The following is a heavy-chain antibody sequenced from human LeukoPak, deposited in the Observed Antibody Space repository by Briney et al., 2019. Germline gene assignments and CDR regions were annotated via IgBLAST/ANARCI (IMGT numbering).Heavy chain of an antibody. CDR3: AKDLFVVVTANDAFDI. CDR2: ISYDGSNK. CDR1: GFTFRSYG. V-gene: IGHV3-30*18. J-gene: IGHJ3*02. D-gene: IGHD2-21*02. Sequence: GGSLRLSCAASGFTFRSYGMHWVRQAPGKGLEWVAVISYDGSNKYYADSVKGRFTISRDNSKNTLYLQMNSLRAEDTAVYYCAKDLFVVVTANDAFDIWGQGTMVTVSS.